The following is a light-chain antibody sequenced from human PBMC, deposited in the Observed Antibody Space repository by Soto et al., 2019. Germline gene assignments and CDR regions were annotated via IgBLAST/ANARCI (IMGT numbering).Light chain of an antibody. CDR1: ESVSSD. CDR2: GAS. CDR3: QQYNILPPFT. V-gene: IGKV3-15*01. J-gene: IGKJ3*01. Sequence: EIVLTQSPATLSVSPGERATLSCRASESVSSDLAWYQQKPGQAPRLLIYGASTRATGIPARFSGSGSGTDSTLTIGSLQSEDFAVYYCQQYNILPPFTFGPGTKLDIK.